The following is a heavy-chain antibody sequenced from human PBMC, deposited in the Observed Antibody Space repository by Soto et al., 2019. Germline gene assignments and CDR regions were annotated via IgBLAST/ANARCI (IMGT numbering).Heavy chain of an antibody. J-gene: IGHJ4*02. CDR3: ARDYYDRSGYYYHFDY. CDR2: IIPIFGTA. V-gene: IGHV1-69*13. Sequence: GASVQVSCKASGGTFSSYAISWVRQAPGQGLEWMGGIIPIFGTANYAQKFQGRATITADESTSTAYMELSSLRSEDTAVYYCARDYYDRSGYYYHFDYWGQGTLVTVSS. CDR1: GGTFSSYA. D-gene: IGHD3-22*01.